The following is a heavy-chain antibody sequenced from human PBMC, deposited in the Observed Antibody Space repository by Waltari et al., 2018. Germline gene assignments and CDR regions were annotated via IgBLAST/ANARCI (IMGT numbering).Heavy chain of an antibody. J-gene: IGHJ5*02. V-gene: IGHV1-3*01. CDR2: INAGNGNT. Sequence: QVQLVQSGAEVKKPGASVKVSCKASGYTFTSYAMHWVRKAPGQRLEWMGWINAGNGNTKYSQKFQGRVTITRDTSASTAYMELSSLRSEDTAVYYCARDQSIAARRDWFDPWGQGTLVTVSS. D-gene: IGHD6-6*01. CDR3: ARDQSIAARRDWFDP. CDR1: GYTFTSYA.